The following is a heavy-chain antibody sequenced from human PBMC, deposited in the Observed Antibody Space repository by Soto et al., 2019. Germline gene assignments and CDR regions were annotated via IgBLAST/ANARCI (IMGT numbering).Heavy chain of an antibody. CDR3: AKGSRGSRPYYFDS. Sequence: GGSLRLSCAASGFTFSTYAMSWVRQSPGQGLDWVAAINDNGGSTYHADSVKGRFTISRDNSENTLYLQINSLRAEDTAVYYCAKGSRGSRPYYFDSWGQGTLVTVSS. J-gene: IGHJ4*02. V-gene: IGHV3-23*01. CDR1: GFTFSTYA. D-gene: IGHD1-26*01. CDR2: INDNGGST.